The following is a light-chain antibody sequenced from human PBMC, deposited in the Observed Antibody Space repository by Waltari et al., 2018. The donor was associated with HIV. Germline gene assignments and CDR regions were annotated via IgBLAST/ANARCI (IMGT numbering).Light chain of an antibody. CDR2: EVS. J-gene: IGLJ2*01. CDR1: TSDVGAYNF. Sequence: QSALTQPASVSGSPGQSITISCTGTTSDVGAYNFVSWYQQYPGKAPKLLISEVSNRPAEVSNRCSGSKSANTASLSIAGLQAEDEADYYCSSYTSSSTLVVFGGGTKLTVL. CDR3: SSYTSSSTLVV. V-gene: IGLV2-14*01.